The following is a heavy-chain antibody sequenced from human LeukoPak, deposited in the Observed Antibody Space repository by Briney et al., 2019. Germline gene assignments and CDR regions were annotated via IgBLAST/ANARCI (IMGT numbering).Heavy chain of an antibody. Sequence: GASVKVSCKASGYTSTSYAMHWVRQAPGQRLEWMGWINAGNGNTKYSQEFQGRVTITRDTSASTAYMELSSLRSEDTAVYYCARVPRRGERFDPWGQGTLVTVSS. V-gene: IGHV1-3*03. CDR2: INAGNGNT. CDR1: GYTSTSYA. J-gene: IGHJ5*02. CDR3: ARVPRRGERFDP. D-gene: IGHD3-10*01.